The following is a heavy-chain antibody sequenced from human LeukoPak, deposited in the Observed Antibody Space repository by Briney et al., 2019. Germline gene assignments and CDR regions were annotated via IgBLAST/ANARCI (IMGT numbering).Heavy chain of an antibody. Sequence: SETLSLTCAVYGGSFSGYYWSWIRQPPGKGLEWIGYIYYSGSTNYNPSLKSRVTISVDTSKNQFSLKLSSVTAADTAVYYCARMSQQLVDYWGQGTLVTVSS. D-gene: IGHD6-13*01. CDR2: IYYSGST. CDR3: ARMSQQLVDY. J-gene: IGHJ4*02. V-gene: IGHV4-59*01. CDR1: GGSFSGYY.